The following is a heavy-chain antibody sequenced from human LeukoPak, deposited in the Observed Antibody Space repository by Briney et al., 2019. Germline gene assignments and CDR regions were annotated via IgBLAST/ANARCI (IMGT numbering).Heavy chain of an antibody. Sequence: SQTLSLTCTVSGGSISSGGYYWSWIRQHPGKGLEWIGYIYYSGSTYYNPSLESRVTISVDTSKNQFSLKLSSVTAADTVVYYCASGSTFRGLISFDPWGQGTLVTVSS. D-gene: IGHD3-16*02. CDR3: ASGSTFRGLISFDP. CDR1: GGSISSGGYY. CDR2: IYYSGST. J-gene: IGHJ5*02. V-gene: IGHV4-31*03.